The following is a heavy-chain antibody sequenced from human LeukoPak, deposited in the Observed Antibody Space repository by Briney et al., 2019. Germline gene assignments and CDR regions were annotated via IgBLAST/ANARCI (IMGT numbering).Heavy chain of an antibody. CDR1: GGSFSGYY. CDR3: ARSPLPRGYLNGPTTHWFDP. D-gene: IGHD1-26*01. V-gene: IGHV4-34*01. Sequence: SETLSLTCAVYGGSFSGYYWSWIRQPPGKGLEWIGEINHSGSTIYNPSLKSRVTISVDTSKNQFSLKLSSVTAADTAVYYCARSPLPRGYLNGPTTHWFDPWGQGTLVTVSS. CDR2: INHSGST. J-gene: IGHJ5*02.